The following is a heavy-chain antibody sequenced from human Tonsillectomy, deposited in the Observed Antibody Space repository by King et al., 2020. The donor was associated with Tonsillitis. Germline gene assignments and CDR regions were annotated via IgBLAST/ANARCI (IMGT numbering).Heavy chain of an antibody. D-gene: IGHD4-17*01. Sequence: QLVQSGAEVKKPGESLKISCKGSGYNFANYWINWVRQMPGGGLEWMGRIDPADSYTNYSPSFQGHVTFSADKTISTAFVQWTSLKASDTAMYYCAYYGASDAFDFWGQGTMVIVSS. V-gene: IGHV5-10-1*01. CDR1: GYNFANYW. J-gene: IGHJ3*01. CDR2: IDPADSYT. CDR3: AYYGASDAFDF.